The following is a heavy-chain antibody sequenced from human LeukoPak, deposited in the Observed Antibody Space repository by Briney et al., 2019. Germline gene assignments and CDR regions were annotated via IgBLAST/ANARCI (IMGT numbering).Heavy chain of an antibody. CDR3: ARDPIEPPTYSSSWYYYYGMDV. D-gene: IGHD6-13*01. V-gene: IGHV1-69*13. J-gene: IGHJ6*02. CDR2: IIPIFGTA. Sequence: GASVKVSCKASGGTFSSYAISWVRQAPGQGLEWMGGIIPIFGTANYAQKFQGRVTITADESTSTAYMELSSLRSEDTAVYYCARDPIEPPTYSSSWYYYYGMDVWGQGTTVTVSS. CDR1: GGTFSSYA.